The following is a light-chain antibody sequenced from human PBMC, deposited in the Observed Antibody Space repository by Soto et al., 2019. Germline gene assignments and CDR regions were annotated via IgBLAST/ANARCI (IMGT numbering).Light chain of an antibody. Sequence: EIVLTQSPATLSLSPGERATLSCRASQSVSSYLAWYQQKPGQAPRLLIYDASNRATGIPDRFSGSGSGTDFTLTISRLAPEDFALYFCQQYSDSLGTFGQGTKVEI. CDR1: QSVSSY. CDR2: DAS. CDR3: QQYSDSLGT. J-gene: IGKJ1*01. V-gene: IGKV3-11*01.